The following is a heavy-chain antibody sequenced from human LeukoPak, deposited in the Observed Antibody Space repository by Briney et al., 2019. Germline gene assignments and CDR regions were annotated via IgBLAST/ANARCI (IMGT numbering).Heavy chain of an antibody. CDR2: ISYDGSNK. J-gene: IGHJ6*02. CDR3: ARGPWIRGDYGMDV. V-gene: IGHV3-30-3*01. CDR1: GFTFSSYA. Sequence: GGSLRLSCAASGFTFSSYAMHWVRQAPGKGLEWVAVISYDGSNKYYADSVKGRFTISRDNSKNTLYLQMNSLRAEDMAVYYCARGPWIRGDYGMDVWGQGTTVTVSS. D-gene: IGHD5-18*01.